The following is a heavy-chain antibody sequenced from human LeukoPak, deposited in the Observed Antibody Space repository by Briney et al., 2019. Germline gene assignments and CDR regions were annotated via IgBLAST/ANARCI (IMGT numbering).Heavy chain of an antibody. CDR3: ARYVVYGSGKYYFDY. CDR1: GGSISSYY. V-gene: IGHV4-59*08. Sequence: SETLSLTCTVSGGSISSYYWSWIRQPPGKGLEWIGYIYYSGSTNYNPSLKSRVTISVDTSENQFSLKLSSVTAADTAVYYCARYVVYGSGKYYFDYWGQGTLVTVSS. J-gene: IGHJ4*02. D-gene: IGHD3-10*01. CDR2: IYYSGST.